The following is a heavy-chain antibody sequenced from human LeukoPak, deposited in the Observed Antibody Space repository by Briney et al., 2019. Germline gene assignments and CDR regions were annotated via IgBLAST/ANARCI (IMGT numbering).Heavy chain of an antibody. CDR1: GFTFSSYS. D-gene: IGHD3-10*01. Sequence: GGSLRLSCAASGFTFSSYSMNWVRQAPGKGLEWVSSISSSSSYIYYADSVKGRFTISRDNAKNSLYLQMNSLRAEDTAVYYCARDFSGRGGMDVWGQGTTVTVSS. CDR3: ARDFSGRGGMDV. V-gene: IGHV3-21*01. J-gene: IGHJ6*02. CDR2: ISSSSSYI.